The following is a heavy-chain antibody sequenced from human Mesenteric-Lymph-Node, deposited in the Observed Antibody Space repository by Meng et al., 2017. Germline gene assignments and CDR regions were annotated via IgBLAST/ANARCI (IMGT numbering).Heavy chain of an antibody. CDR3: VRNRGYRITWSPFDY. CDR1: GFTFSDHH. J-gene: IGHJ4*02. CDR2: IREKTNAYTT. Sequence: GESLKISCTASGFTFSDHHMDWVRQAPGKGLEWIARIREKTNAYTTEYAASVKGRFSISRDDSQNSIYLQMNSLMNEDTALYYCVRNRGYRITWSPFDYWGQGTLVTVSS. V-gene: IGHV3-72*01. D-gene: IGHD6-13*01.